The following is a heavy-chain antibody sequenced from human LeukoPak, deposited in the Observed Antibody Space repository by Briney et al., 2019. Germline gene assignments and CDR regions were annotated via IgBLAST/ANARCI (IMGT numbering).Heavy chain of an antibody. D-gene: IGHD3-3*01. Sequence: SETLSLTCTVSGYSMRSGYYWGWIRQPPGKGLEWIGSTYHSGSTNYNPSLKSRVTISVDTSKNQFSLKLNSVTAADTAVYYCARVPHGETVFGVVLYWLDPWGQGTLDTVFS. CDR2: TYHSGST. J-gene: IGHJ5*02. V-gene: IGHV4-38-2*02. CDR1: GYSMRSGYY. CDR3: ARVPHGETVFGVVLYWLDP.